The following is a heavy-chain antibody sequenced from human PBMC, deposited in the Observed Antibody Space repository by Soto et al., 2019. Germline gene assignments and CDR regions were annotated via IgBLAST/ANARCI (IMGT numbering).Heavy chain of an antibody. CDR3: ARVYYDSSGYWSVFFDY. V-gene: IGHV4-31*03. D-gene: IGHD3-22*01. CDR2: IYYSGST. J-gene: IGHJ4*02. CDR1: GGSISSGGYY. Sequence: KPSETLSLTCTVSGGSISSGGYYWSWIRQHPGKGLEWIGYIYYSGSTYYNPSLKSRVTISVDTSKNQFSLKLSSVTAADTAVYYCARVYYDSSGYWSVFFDYWGQGTLVTVSS.